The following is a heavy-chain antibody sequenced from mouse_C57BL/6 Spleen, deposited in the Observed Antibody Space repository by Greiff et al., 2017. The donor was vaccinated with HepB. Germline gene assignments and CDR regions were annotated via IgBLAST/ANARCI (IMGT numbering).Heavy chain of an antibody. Sequence: EVMLVESGGGLVKPGGSLKLSCAASGFTFSDYGMHWVRQAPEKGLEWVAYISSGSSTIYYADTVKGRFTISRDNAKNTLFLQMTSLRSEDTAMYYCARGPLYYYGSSWYFDVWGTGTTVTVSS. V-gene: IGHV5-17*01. D-gene: IGHD1-1*01. CDR2: ISSGSSTI. J-gene: IGHJ1*03. CDR1: GFTFSDYG. CDR3: ARGPLYYYGSSWYFDV.